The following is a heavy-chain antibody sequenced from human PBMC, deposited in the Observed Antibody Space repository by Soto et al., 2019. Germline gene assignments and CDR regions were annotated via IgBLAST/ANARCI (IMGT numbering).Heavy chain of an antibody. V-gene: IGHV3-23*01. J-gene: IGHJ6*02. CDR1: GVTFRSCG. CDR2: IIDSGGST. Sequence: GGSLRLSCAASGVTFRSCGMGWVGKAQGKGLEWVSDIIDSGGSTYYADSVKGRFTISRDNSKSTLYLQMNSLRAEDTALYYCAKGRSYYYYYGVDVWGQGTTVTVSS. CDR3: AKGRSYYYYYGVDV.